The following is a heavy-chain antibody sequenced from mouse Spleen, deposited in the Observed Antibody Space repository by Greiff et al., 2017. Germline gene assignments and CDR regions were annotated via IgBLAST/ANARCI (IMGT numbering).Heavy chain of an antibody. CDR2: IDPETGGT. J-gene: IGHJ2*01. D-gene: IGHD2-12*01. CDR3: TRWYSYYSDDVDY. CDR1: GYTFTDYE. Sequence: VQLQQPGAELVRPGASVTLSCKASGYTFTDYEMHWVKQTPVHGLEWIGAIDPETGGTAYNQKFKGKAILTADKSSSTAYMELRSLTSEDSAVYYCTRWYSYYSDDVDYWGQGTTLTVSS. V-gene: IGHV1-15*01.